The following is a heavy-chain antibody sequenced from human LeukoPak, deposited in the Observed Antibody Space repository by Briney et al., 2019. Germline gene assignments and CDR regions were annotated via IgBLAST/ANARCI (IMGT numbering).Heavy chain of an antibody. D-gene: IGHD2-2*01. J-gene: IGHJ2*01. CDR1: GLTFRNYG. V-gene: IGHV3-33*03. Sequence: GTPLRLSCVASGLTFRNYGFHWVRQAPGKGLEWVAIIYSGGGTTKYYAESVKDRFTITRNDSRDTLYLQMNSLRAEDTAVYYCVVILVPGGVWHFDLWGRGTLVTVSS. CDR3: VVILVPGGVWHFDL. CDR2: IYSGGGTTK.